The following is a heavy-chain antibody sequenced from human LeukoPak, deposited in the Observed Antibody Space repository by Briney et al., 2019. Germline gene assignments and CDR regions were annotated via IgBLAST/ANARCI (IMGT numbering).Heavy chain of an antibody. Sequence: GGSLRLSCAASGFTFSSYAMSWVRQAPGKGLEWVLAISGSGGSTYYADSVKGRFTISRDNSKNTLYLQMNSLRAEDTAVYYCAKDRLYCSSTSCPPGYWGQGTLVTVSS. D-gene: IGHD2-2*01. CDR2: ISGSGGST. CDR3: AKDRLYCSSTSCPPGY. J-gene: IGHJ4*02. V-gene: IGHV3-23*01. CDR1: GFTFSSYA.